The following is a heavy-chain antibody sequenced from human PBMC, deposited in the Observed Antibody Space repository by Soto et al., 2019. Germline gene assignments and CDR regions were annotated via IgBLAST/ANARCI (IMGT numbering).Heavy chain of an antibody. CDR3: ATKGLGSLSTYCNSGDCHYSFDI. V-gene: IGHV3-23*01. Sequence: EVQLLESGGGLVQPGGSLRLSCAASGFTFSNYAMTWVRQAPGKGLEWVSTISGGGDGTFYADSVKGRFTISRDNSRNTIYAQMNSLRDEDAAVYYGATKGLGSLSTYCNSGDCHYSFDIWRRGTIVTIPS. CDR2: ISGGGDGT. J-gene: IGHJ3*02. D-gene: IGHD2-21*02. CDR1: GFTFSNYA.